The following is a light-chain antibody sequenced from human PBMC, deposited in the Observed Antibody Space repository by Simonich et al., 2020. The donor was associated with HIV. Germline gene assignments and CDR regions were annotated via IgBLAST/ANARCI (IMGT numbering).Light chain of an antibody. CDR2: WAA. Sequence: DIVMTQSPDSLAVSLGERATINCKSSQSVLYSSNNKNYLAWYQQKPGQSPELLIYWAATRECGVPDRFSGSGSGTDFTLTISSLQAEDVAVYYCQQSYSTPYTFGQGTKLEIK. CDR3: QQSYSTPYT. J-gene: IGKJ2*01. CDR1: QSVLYSSNNKNY. V-gene: IGKV4-1*01.